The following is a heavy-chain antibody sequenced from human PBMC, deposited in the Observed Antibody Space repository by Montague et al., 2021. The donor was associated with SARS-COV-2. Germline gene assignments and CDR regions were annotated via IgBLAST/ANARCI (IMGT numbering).Heavy chain of an antibody. Sequence: CAISGDSVGGKRATRKWDRQTSSRRSRRLVMSYHRPKWYNDYAVSVRGRVTVNPDTSKNQFSLQLNSVTPEDTAIYYCTSGREGNYNVMDVWGQGTTVTVSS. CDR3: TSGREGNYNVMDV. CDR2: SYHRPKWYN. J-gene: IGHJ6*02. CDR1: GDSVGGKRAT. D-gene: IGHD1-1*01. V-gene: IGHV6-1*01.